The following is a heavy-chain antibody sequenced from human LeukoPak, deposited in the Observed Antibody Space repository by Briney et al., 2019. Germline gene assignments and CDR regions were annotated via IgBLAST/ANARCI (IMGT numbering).Heavy chain of an antibody. V-gene: IGHV3-43*02. CDR2: ISGDGGST. CDR3: AKVISYGDLTGGFDY. Sequence: GGSLRLSCAASGFTFDDYAMHWVRQAPGKGLEWVSLISGDGGSTYYADSVKGRFTISRDNSKNSLYLQMNSLRTEDTALYCCAKVISYGDLTGGFDYWGQGTLVTVSS. D-gene: IGHD4-17*01. J-gene: IGHJ4*02. CDR1: GFTFDDYA.